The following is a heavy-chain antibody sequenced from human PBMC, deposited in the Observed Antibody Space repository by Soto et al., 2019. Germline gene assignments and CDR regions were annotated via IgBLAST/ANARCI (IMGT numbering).Heavy chain of an antibody. J-gene: IGHJ4*02. CDR1: GFSLGDYY. V-gene: IGHV3-11*01. CDR3: ATDRVTLPGTFGY. Sequence: GGSLRLSCAGSGFSLGDYYMSWMRQAPGKGLEWLSYISSSGSSIYYADSVRGRFTISRDNAKNSMCLQMNGLRAEDTAMYYCATDRVTLPGTFGYWGQGTLVTVSS. CDR2: ISSSGSSI. D-gene: IGHD6-13*01.